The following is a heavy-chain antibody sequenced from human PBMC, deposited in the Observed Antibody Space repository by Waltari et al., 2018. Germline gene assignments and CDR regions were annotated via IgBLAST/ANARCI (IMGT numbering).Heavy chain of an antibody. Sequence: QVQLQESGPGLVKPSQTLSLTCTVSGGSISSGSSYWSWIRQPAGKGLEWIGRIYTSGSTNYNPSLKSRVTISVDTSKNQFSLKLSSVTAADTAVYYCARGENCSGGSCYDDAFDIWGQGTMVTVSS. CDR1: GGSISSGSSY. CDR3: ARGENCSGGSCYDDAFDI. V-gene: IGHV4-61*02. J-gene: IGHJ3*02. CDR2: IYTSGST. D-gene: IGHD2-15*01.